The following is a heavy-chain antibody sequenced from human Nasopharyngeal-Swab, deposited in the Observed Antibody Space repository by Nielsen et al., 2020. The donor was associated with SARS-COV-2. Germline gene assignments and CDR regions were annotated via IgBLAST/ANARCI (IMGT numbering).Heavy chain of an antibody. CDR1: GGSFSGYY. CDR3: ARGKGIDY. CDR2: INHSGST. J-gene: IGHJ4*02. V-gene: IGHV4-34*01. Sequence: SKTLSFTCAVYGGSFSGYYWSWIRQPPGKGLEWIGEINHSGSTNYNPSLKSRVTISVDTSKNQFSLKLSSVTAADTAVYYCARGKGIDYWGQGTLVTVSS.